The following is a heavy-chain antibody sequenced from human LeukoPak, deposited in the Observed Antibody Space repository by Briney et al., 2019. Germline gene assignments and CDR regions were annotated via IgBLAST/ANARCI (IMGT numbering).Heavy chain of an antibody. V-gene: IGHV4-30-4*07. CDR2: IYSSGST. CDR3: ARLALGWQVDV. D-gene: IGHD5-24*01. Sequence: SETLSLTCAVSGGSISSGGYSWSWIRQPPGKGLEWIGFIYSSGSTYYNPSLKSRLTISVDTSKNQFSLKLSSVTAADTAVYYCARLALGWQVDVWGKGTTVTISS. J-gene: IGHJ6*04. CDR1: GGSISSGGYS.